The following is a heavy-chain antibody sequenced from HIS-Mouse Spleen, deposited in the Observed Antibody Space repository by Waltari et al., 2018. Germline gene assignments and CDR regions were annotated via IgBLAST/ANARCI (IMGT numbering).Heavy chain of an antibody. J-gene: IGHJ3*02. V-gene: IGHV4-38-2*01. CDR2: IYHSGST. CDR3: ARRSTMVRGDDAFDI. D-gene: IGHD3-10*01. Sequence: QVQLQESGPGLVQPSETLSLTRPASGYSSSSGYYWGWIRPPPGKGLEWIGSIYHSGSTDYNPSLKSRVTISVDTSKNQFSLKLSSVTAADTAVYYCARRSTMVRGDDAFDIWGQGTMVTVSS. CDR1: GYSSSSGYY.